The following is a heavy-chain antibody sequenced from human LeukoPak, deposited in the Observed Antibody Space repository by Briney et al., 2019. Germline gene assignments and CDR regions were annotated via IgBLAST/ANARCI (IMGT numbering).Heavy chain of an antibody. CDR3: AKSQPYKVYCSGDCPYLFDH. Sequence: GGSLRLSCAASGFTFSVYGMSWLRQTPGKGLEWVSAIRGNGGQTFYADSVKGRFTISRDNPKNTLYLELNSLRAEDTAVYYCAKSQPYKVYCSGDCPYLFDHWGQGTLVTVSS. CDR2: IRGNGGQT. J-gene: IGHJ4*02. CDR1: GFTFSVYG. V-gene: IGHV3-23*01. D-gene: IGHD2-21*02.